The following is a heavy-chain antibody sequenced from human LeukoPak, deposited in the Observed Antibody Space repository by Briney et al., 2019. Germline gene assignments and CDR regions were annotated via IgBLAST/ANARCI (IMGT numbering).Heavy chain of an antibody. V-gene: IGHV3-30-3*01. J-gene: IGHJ4*02. CDR1: GFTFSSYA. CDR3: ARDILAVAGTGYFDS. D-gene: IGHD6-19*01. CDR2: ISFDGSNK. Sequence: GGFLRLSCAASGFTFSSYAMHWVRQAPGKGLEWAAVISFDGSNKYYADSVKGRFTISRDNSKNTLYLQMNSLRAEDTAVYYCARDILAVAGTGYFDSWGQGTLVTVSS.